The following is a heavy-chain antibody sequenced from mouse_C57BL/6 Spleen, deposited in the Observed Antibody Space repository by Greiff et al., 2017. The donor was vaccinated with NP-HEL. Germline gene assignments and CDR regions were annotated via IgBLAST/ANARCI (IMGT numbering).Heavy chain of an antibody. J-gene: IGHJ3*01. CDR3: ASHYGSTSGFAY. D-gene: IGHD1-1*01. Sequence: VQLQQSGPELVKPGASVKISCKASGYSFTGYYMNWVKQSPEKSLEWIGEINPSTGGTTYNQKFKAKATLTVDKSSSTAYMQLKSLTSEDSAVYYCASHYGSTSGFAYWGQGTLVTVSA. V-gene: IGHV1-42*01. CDR1: GYSFTGYY. CDR2: INPSTGGT.